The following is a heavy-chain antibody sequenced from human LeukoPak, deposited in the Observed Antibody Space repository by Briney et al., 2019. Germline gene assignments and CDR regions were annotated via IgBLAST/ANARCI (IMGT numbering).Heavy chain of an antibody. CDR3: AGNYGYYYYYGMDV. D-gene: IGHD4-11*01. CDR2: IYSGGST. J-gene: IGHJ6*02. Sequence: GGSLRLSCAASGFTVSSNYMSWVRQAPGKGLEWVSVIYSGGSTYYADSVKGRFTISRDNSKNTLYLQMNSLRAEDTAVYYCAGNYGYYYYYGMDVWAKGPRSPSP. CDR1: GFTVSSNY. V-gene: IGHV3-66*01.